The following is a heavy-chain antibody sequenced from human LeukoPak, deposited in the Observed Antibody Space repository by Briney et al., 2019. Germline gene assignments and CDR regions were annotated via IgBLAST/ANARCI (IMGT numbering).Heavy chain of an antibody. CDR1: GYTFTSYG. V-gene: IGHV1-18*01. J-gene: IGHJ4*02. D-gene: IGHD3-10*01. Sequence: ASVTVSCKASGYTFTSYGISWVRQAPGQGLEWMGWISAYNGNTNYAQKLQGRVTMTTDTSTSTAYMELRSLRSDDTAVYYCARVAMVRGVIRGRHFDYWGQGALVTVSS. CDR3: ARVAMVRGVIRGRHFDY. CDR2: ISAYNGNT.